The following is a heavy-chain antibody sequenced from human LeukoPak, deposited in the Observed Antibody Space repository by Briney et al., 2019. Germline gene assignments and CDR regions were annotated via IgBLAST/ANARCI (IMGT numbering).Heavy chain of an antibody. D-gene: IGHD3-22*01. J-gene: IGHJ4*02. V-gene: IGHV3-7*01. Sequence: GGSLRLSCVASGFTFTDYFMSWVRQAPGKGLEWVASIKHNGGEKYYVDSVKGRFTISRDNAKNSLYLEMSSLRVEDTAVYYCARDIGWRSSGYYLYHFDYWGQGTLVTFAS. CDR3: ARDIGWRSSGYYLYHFDY. CDR2: IKHNGGEK. CDR1: GFTFTDYF.